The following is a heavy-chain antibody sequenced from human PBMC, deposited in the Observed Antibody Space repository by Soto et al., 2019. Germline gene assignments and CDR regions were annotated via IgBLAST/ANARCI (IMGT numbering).Heavy chain of an antibody. J-gene: IGHJ3*02. V-gene: IGHV1-69*05. CDR2: IIPIFGTA. D-gene: IGHD3-22*01. Sequence: GASVKVCCKASGGAFSSCAISWVRQAPGQGLEWMGGIIPIFGTANYAQKFQGWVTTTRDTSISTAYMELSRLRSDGTAVYYCARDQIGGDAFDIWGQGTMVTVSS. CDR1: GGAFSSCA. CDR3: ARDQIGGDAFDI.